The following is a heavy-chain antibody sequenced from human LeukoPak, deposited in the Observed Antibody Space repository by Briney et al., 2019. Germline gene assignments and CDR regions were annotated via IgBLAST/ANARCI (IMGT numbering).Heavy chain of an antibody. D-gene: IGHD6-19*01. CDR3: ASSRIAVAGTSYYGMDV. Sequence: ASVKVSCKASGGTFSSYAISWVRQAPGQGLEWMGWINPNSGGTNYAQKFQGRVTMTRDTSISTAYMELSRPRSDDTAVYCCASSRIAVAGTSYYGMDVWGQGTTVTVSS. CDR2: INPNSGGT. J-gene: IGHJ6*02. V-gene: IGHV1-2*02. CDR1: GGTFSSYA.